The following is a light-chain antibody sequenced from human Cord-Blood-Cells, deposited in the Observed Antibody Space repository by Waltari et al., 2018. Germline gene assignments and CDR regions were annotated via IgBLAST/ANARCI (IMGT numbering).Light chain of an antibody. CDR3: QSADSSGTYVV. J-gene: IGLJ2*01. V-gene: IGLV3-25*03. Sequence: SYELTQPPSVSVSPGQTARITCSGVAFPKQYAYCYQQKPGQAPVLVIYKDSERPSGIPERFSGSSSGTTVTLTISGVQAEDEADYYCQSADSSGTYVVFGGGTKLTVL. CDR1: AFPKQY. CDR2: KDS.